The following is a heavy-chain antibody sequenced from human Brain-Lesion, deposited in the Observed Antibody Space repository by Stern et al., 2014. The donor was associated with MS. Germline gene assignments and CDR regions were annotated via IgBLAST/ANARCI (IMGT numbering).Heavy chain of an antibody. J-gene: IGHJ4*02. Sequence: QVQLVQSGAEVKKPGASVKVSCKVSGYTLTELSMHWGRQAPTTGLEWMGGFDPEDGETIYAQKFQGRVTMTEDTSTDTAYMELSSLRSEDTAVYYCATLSPGAGGNYYRHFDYWGQGTLVTVSS. V-gene: IGHV1-24*01. CDR2: FDPEDGET. CDR1: GYTLTELS. D-gene: IGHD1-26*01. CDR3: ATLSPGAGGNYYRHFDY.